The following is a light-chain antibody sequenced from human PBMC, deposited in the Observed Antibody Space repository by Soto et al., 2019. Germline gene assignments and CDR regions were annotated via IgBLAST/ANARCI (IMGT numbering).Light chain of an antibody. CDR2: TVS. V-gene: IGKV3-15*01. CDR3: QQYGSSLLT. Sequence: EVVMTQSPATLSVSPGERATLSCRASQSVGDRLAWYQQKPGQAPRLLMYTVSARASGVPARFSGSGSGTEFTLTISSLQSEDFAVYYCQQYGSSLLTFGGGTRVEIK. CDR1: QSVGDR. J-gene: IGKJ4*01.